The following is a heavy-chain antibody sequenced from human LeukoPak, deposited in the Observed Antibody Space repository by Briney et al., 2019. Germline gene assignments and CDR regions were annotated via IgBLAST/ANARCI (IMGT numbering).Heavy chain of an antibody. CDR2: IRYDGSNK. J-gene: IGHJ3*02. D-gene: IGHD6-19*01. Sequence: PGGSLRLSCAASGFTFSSYGMHWARQAPGKGLEWVAFIRYDGSNKYYADSVKGRFTISRDNSKNTLNLQMNSLRPDDTAVYYCAREQQWLVPYDAFDIWGQGTMVTVSS. CDR3: AREQQWLVPYDAFDI. CDR1: GFTFSSYG. V-gene: IGHV3-30*02.